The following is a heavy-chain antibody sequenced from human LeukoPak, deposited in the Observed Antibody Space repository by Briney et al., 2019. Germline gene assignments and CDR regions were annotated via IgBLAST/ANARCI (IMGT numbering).Heavy chain of an antibody. CDR3: ARVGYSYVINDWSRTGLGAYPTKYYYHMDV. D-gene: IGHD5-18*01. Sequence: SETLSLTCTVSGVSISSYYWSWIWQPAGKGLEWIGRISTSGSTNYSPSLKSRVTISLDASKNQFSLKLSSVAAADTAVYFCARVGYSYVINDWSRTGLGAYPTKYYYHMDVWDKGTTVTVSS. V-gene: IGHV4-4*07. CDR1: GVSISSYY. J-gene: IGHJ6*03. CDR2: ISTSGST.